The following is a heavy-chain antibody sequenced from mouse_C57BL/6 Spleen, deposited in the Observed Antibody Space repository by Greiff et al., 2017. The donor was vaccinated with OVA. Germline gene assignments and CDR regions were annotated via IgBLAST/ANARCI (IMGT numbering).Heavy chain of an antibody. CDR3: ARCDYDGAWFAY. CDR1: GYAFTNYL. D-gene: IGHD2-4*01. V-gene: IGHV1-54*01. J-gene: IGHJ3*01. Sequence: VQLQQSGAELVRPGPSVKVSCKASGYAFTNYLIEWVKQRPGQGLEWIGVINPGSGGTNYNEKFKGKATLTADKSSSTAYMQLSSLTSEDSAVYFCARCDYDGAWFAYWGQGTLVTVSA. CDR2: INPGSGGT.